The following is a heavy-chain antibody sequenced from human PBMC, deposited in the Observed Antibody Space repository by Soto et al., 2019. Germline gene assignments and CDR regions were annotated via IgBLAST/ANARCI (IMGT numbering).Heavy chain of an antibody. V-gene: IGHV3-30-3*01. J-gene: IGHJ6*02. Sequence: GGSLRLSCAASGFTFSSYAMHWVRQAPGKGLEWVAVISYDGSNKYYADSVKGRLTISRDNSKNTLYLQMNSLRAEDTAVYYCARGGSGWYRYYYGMDVWGQGTTVTVSS. CDR3: ARGGSGWYRYYYGMDV. CDR2: ISYDGSNK. CDR1: GFTFSSYA. D-gene: IGHD6-19*01.